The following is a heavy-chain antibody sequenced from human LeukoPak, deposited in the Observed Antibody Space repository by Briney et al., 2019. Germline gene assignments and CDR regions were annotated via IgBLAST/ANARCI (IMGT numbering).Heavy chain of an antibody. J-gene: IGHJ4*02. CDR1: GGTFSSYA. V-gene: IGHV1-69*01. D-gene: IGHD5-12*01. CDR3: AREYSGYDRGIDY. Sequence: SVKVSCKASGGTFSSYAISWVRQAPGQGLEWMGGIIPIFGTANYAQKFQGRVTITADESTSTAYMELSSLRSEDTAVYYCAREYSGYDRGIDYWGQGTLVTVPS. CDR2: IIPIFGTA.